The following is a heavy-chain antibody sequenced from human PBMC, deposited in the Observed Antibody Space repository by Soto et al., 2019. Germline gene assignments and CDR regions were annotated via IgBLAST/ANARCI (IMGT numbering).Heavy chain of an antibody. D-gene: IGHD6-13*01. V-gene: IGHV4-4*02. CDR1: GGSISSSNW. CDR3: AIPSCGYSSSWPIYYYYYGMDV. CDR2: IYHSGST. Sequence: SETLSLTRAVSGGSISSSNWWSWVRQHPVKGLECIGEIYHSGSTNYNPSLKSRVTISVDESKNQFSLKLSSVTAADTAVYYCAIPSCGYSSSWPIYYYYYGMDVWGQGTTVTVSS. J-gene: IGHJ6*02.